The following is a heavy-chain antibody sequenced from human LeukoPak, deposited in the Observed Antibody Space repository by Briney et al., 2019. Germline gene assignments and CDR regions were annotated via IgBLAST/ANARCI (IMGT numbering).Heavy chain of an antibody. CDR2: IYSGGST. D-gene: IGHD1-26*01. Sequence: GGSLRLSCAASGFTFDDYGMSWVRQAPGKGLEWVSIIYSGGSTFYADSVKGRFTISRDNSKNTLYLQMNSLRAEDTAVYYCARGGSYLSAFDIWGQGTMVTVSS. V-gene: IGHV3-53*01. J-gene: IGHJ3*02. CDR3: ARGGSYLSAFDI. CDR1: GFTFDDYG.